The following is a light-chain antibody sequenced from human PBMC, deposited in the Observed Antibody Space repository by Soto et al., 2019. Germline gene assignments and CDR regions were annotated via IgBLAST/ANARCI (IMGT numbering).Light chain of an antibody. J-gene: IGKJ5*01. V-gene: IGKV3-11*01. CDR2: DAS. CDR3: QQRSNWPPT. CDR1: QSVSSY. Sequence: EIVLTQSPATLSLSPGERATLSCRASQSVSSYLAWYQQKPGQAPRLLIYDASNRATGIPARFSGSGSGTDFTLTISSLDPEDCAVYYCQQRSNWPPTFGQGTRLEIK.